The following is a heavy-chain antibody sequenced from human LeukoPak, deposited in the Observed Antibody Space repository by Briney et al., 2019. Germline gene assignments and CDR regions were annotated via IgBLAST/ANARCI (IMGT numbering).Heavy chain of an antibody. Sequence: ASVKVSCKASGGTFSSYAISWVRQAPGQGLEWMGRIIPILGIANYAQKFQGRVTITADKSTSTAYMELSSLRSEDTAVYYCATQYCSSTSCPYYYYGMDVWGQGTTVTVSS. D-gene: IGHD2-2*01. CDR3: ATQYCSSTSCPYYYYGMDV. V-gene: IGHV1-69*04. J-gene: IGHJ6*02. CDR2: IIPILGIA. CDR1: GGTFSSYA.